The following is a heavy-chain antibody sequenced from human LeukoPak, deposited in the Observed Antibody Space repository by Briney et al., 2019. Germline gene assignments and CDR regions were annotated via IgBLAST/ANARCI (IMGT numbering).Heavy chain of an antibody. V-gene: IGHV4-30-4*01. CDR3: ARDHGDFPYFDY. J-gene: IGHJ4*02. D-gene: IGHD2/OR15-2a*01. Sequence: PSETLSLTCTVSGDSISRGDYYWSWIRQPPGKGLEWVGDIYENGGTSYNPSLKSRVTISVDTSKNQFSLKLSSVTAADTAVYYCARDHGDFPYFDYWGQGTLVTVSS. CDR2: IYENGGT. CDR1: GDSISRGDYY.